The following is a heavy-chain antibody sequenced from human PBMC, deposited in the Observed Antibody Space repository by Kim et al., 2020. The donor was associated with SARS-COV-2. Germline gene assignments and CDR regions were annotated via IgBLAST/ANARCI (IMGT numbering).Heavy chain of an antibody. D-gene: IGHD6-19*01. CDR1: GYTFTSYA. CDR2: INAGNGNT. Sequence: ASVKVSCKASGYTFTSYAMHWVRQAPGQRLEWMGWINAGNGNTNYSQKFQGRVTITRDTSASTAYMELSSLRSEDTAVYYCARGLLNQLLSIAVAGTFDYWGQGTLVTVSS. J-gene: IGHJ4*02. CDR3: ARGLLNQLLSIAVAGTFDY. V-gene: IGHV1-3*01.